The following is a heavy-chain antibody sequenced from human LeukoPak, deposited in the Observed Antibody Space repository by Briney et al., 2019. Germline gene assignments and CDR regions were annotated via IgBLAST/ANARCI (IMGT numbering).Heavy chain of an antibody. CDR3: ARDGYNYGLDRFDQ. D-gene: IGHD1-1*01. Sequence: SETLSLTCTVSSASISSTGHYWGWIRQPPGKGLEWIGSIYYPGTTYYNPSLKSRVTISVDTSKNQFSLRLSSVTAADTAVYYCARDGYNYGLDRFDQWGQGTLVTVST. CDR2: IYYPGTT. J-gene: IGHJ4*02. V-gene: IGHV4-39*07. CDR1: SASISSTGHY.